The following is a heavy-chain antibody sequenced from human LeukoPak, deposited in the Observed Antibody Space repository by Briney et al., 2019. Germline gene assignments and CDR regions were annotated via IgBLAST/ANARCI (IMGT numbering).Heavy chain of an antibody. V-gene: IGHV3-64*01. CDR3: ARSGDSSGYYYDDAFDI. CDR2: ISSNGGST. Sequence: PGGSLRLSCAASGFTFSSYAMHWVRQAPGKGLEYVSAISSNGGSTYYANSVKGRFTISRDNSKNTLYLQMGSLRAEDMAVYYCARSGDSSGYYYDDAFDIWGQGTMVTVSS. D-gene: IGHD3-22*01. CDR1: GFTFSSYA. J-gene: IGHJ3*02.